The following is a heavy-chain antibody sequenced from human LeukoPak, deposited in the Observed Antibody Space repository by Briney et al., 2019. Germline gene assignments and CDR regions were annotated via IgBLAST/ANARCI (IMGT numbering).Heavy chain of an antibody. CDR1: GYTFTGYY. CDR2: INPNSGGT. Sequence: ASVKVSCMASGYTFTGYYMHWVRQAPGQGLEWMGWINPNSGGTNYAQKSQGRVTMTRDTSISTAYMELSRLRSDDTAVYYCARLVGVVVAATDFDYWGQGALVTVSS. J-gene: IGHJ4*02. CDR3: ARLVGVVVAATDFDY. V-gene: IGHV1-2*02. D-gene: IGHD2-15*01.